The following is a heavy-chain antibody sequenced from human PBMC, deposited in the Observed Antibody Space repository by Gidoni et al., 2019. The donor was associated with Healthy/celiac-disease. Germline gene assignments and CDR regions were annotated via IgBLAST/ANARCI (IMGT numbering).Heavy chain of an antibody. J-gene: IGHJ4*02. Sequence: EVQLLESGGGLVQPGGSLRLSCAASGFTFSSYAMSWVRQAPGKGLEWVSAISGSGGSTYYADSVKGRFTISRDNSKNTLYLQMNSLRAEDTAVYYCAKAGSYYDSSGYHLDYWGQGTLVTVSS. CDR3: AKAGSYYDSSGYHLDY. CDR2: ISGSGGST. V-gene: IGHV3-23*01. CDR1: GFTFSSYA. D-gene: IGHD3-22*01.